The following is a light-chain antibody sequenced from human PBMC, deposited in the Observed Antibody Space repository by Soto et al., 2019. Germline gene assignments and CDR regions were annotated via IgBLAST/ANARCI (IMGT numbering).Light chain of an antibody. V-gene: IGKV3-15*01. J-gene: IGKJ1*01. Sequence: EIQLTQSPATLSGSTGERATLSCRASQSVSSELAWYHQKPGKAPKLLIYGASTRDSGIPARFSGSGSGTEFTLTINSLQSEDFAVYYCQQYNNWPRTFGQGTKVDIK. CDR2: GAS. CDR3: QQYNNWPRT. CDR1: QSVSSE.